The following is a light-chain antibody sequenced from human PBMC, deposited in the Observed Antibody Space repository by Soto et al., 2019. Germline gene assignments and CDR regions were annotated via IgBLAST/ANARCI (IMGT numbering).Light chain of an antibody. CDR3: LQYKNSPMT. V-gene: IGKV1-17*01. Sequence: DIQMTQSPSSLSVSVGDRVTITCRASQSISSYLNWYQQKPGKAPKRLIFAASSLQSGVPSRFSGSGSGTEFTLTISSLQPEDFATYYCLQYKNSPMTFGQGTRLEI. CDR1: QSISSY. J-gene: IGKJ5*01. CDR2: AAS.